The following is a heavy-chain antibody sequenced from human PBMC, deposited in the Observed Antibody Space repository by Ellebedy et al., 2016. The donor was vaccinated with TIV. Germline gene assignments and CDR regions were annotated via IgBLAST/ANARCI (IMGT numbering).Heavy chain of an antibody. CDR2: ISGSGGST. D-gene: IGHD4-17*01. Sequence: GESLKISCAASGFTFSSYAMRWVRQAPGKGLEWVSAISGSGGSTYYADSVKGRFTISRDNSKNTLYLQVNSLRAEDTAVYYCARGDYGGYGYWGQGTLVTVSS. CDR3: ARGDYGGYGY. J-gene: IGHJ4*02. V-gene: IGHV3-23*01. CDR1: GFTFSSYA.